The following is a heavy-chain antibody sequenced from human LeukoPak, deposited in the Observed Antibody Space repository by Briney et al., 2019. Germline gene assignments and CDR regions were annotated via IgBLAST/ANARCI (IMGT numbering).Heavy chain of an antibody. V-gene: IGHV4-4*07. CDR1: GFTVSSNY. CDR2: IYTSGST. D-gene: IGHD3-3*01. Sequence: PGGSLRLSCAASGFTVSSNYMSWIRQPAGKGLEWIGRIYTSGSTNYNPSLKSRVTISVDTSKNQFSLKLSSVTAADTAVYYCARGFTYYDFWSGYYHWFDPWGQGTLVTVSS. CDR3: ARGFTYYDFWSGYYHWFDP. J-gene: IGHJ5*02.